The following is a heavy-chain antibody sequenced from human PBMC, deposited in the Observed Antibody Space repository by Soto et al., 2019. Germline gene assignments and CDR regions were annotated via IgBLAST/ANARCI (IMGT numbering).Heavy chain of an antibody. J-gene: IGHJ4*02. V-gene: IGHV3-21*01. Sequence: LRLSCTASGFRFSSYGMNWVRQAPGKGLEWVSSISSGSSFIYYADSVKGRFTISKDNAKNSLYLQMNSLRADDTAIYYCTRVLLRGYYGSHFDFWGQRTQVTISS. CDR3: TRVLLRGYYGSHFDF. CDR1: GFRFSSYG. CDR2: ISSGSSFI. D-gene: IGHD1-26*01.